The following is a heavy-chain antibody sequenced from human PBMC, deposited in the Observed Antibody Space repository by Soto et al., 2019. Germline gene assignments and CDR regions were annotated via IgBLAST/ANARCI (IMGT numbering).Heavy chain of an antibody. CDR1: GFTFSSYA. D-gene: IGHD2-2*01. J-gene: IGHJ4*02. CDR3: ARGPSSLTRFDY. CDR2: ISYDGSNK. Sequence: SCAASGFTFSSYALHWVRQAPGKGLEWVAVISYDGSNKYYADSVKGRFTISRDNSKNTLYVQMDSLRGEDTAVYYCARGPSSLTRFDYWGQGTLVTVSS. V-gene: IGHV3-30-3*01.